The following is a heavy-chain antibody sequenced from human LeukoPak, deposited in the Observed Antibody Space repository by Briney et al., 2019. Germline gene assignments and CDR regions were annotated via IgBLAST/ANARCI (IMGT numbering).Heavy chain of an antibody. D-gene: IGHD5-18*01. CDR3: ARHARSGYFSHYYYGMDV. CDR2: IYPGDSDI. J-gene: IGHJ6*02. Sequence: GESLKISCKGSGYSFTSYWIGWVRQMPGKGLEWMGIIYPGDSDIKYSPSFQGQVTISADKSISTAYLQWSSLKASDTAMYYCARHARSGYFSHYYYGMDVWGQGTTVTVSS. CDR1: GYSFTSYW. V-gene: IGHV5-51*01.